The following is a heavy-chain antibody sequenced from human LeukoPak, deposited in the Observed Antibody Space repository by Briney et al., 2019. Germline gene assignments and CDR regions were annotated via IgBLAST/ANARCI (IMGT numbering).Heavy chain of an antibody. J-gene: IGHJ5*02. CDR2: ISSSSSYI. V-gene: IGHV3-21*01. D-gene: IGHD1-26*01. Sequence: GGSLRLSCAASGFTFSSYSMNWVRQAPGKGLEWVSSISSSSSYIYYADSVKGRFTISRDNAENSLFLQMNSLRGDDTAMYYCARGGKSRFAPWGQGTLVTVSP. CDR1: GFTFSSYS. CDR3: ARGGKSRFAP.